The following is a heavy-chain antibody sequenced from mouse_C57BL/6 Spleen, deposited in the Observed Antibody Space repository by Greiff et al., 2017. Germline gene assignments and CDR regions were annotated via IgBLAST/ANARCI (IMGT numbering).Heavy chain of an antibody. V-gene: IGHV14-4*01. D-gene: IGHD2-1*01. CDR3: TPRENYGNYGDWFAY. CDR2: IDPENGDT. Sequence: EVQLQQSGAELVRPGASVKLSCTASGFNIKDDYMHWVKQRPEQGLEWIGWIDPENGDTEYASKFQGKATITADTSSNTAYLQLSSLTSEDTAVYYCTPRENYGNYGDWFAYWGQGTLVTVSA. CDR1: GFNIKDDY. J-gene: IGHJ3*01.